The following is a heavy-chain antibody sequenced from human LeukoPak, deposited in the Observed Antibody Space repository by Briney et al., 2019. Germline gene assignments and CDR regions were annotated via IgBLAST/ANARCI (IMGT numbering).Heavy chain of an antibody. CDR1: GGSISSSSYY. Sequence: SETLFLTCTVSGGSISSSSYYWGWIRQPPGKGLEWIGSIYYSGSTYYNPSLKSRVTISVDTSKNQFSLELSSVTAADTAVYYCARAGYYDSSLPALNWFDPWGQGTLVTVSS. CDR3: ARAGYYDSSLPALNWFDP. J-gene: IGHJ5*02. V-gene: IGHV4-39*01. D-gene: IGHD3-22*01. CDR2: IYYSGST.